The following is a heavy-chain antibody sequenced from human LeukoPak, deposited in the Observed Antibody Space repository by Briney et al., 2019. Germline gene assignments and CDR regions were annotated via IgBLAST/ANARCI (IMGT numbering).Heavy chain of an antibody. CDR1: GDSISSSTNY. CDR2: VYYSGTP. CDR3: ATATRWGYFDY. J-gene: IGHJ4*02. D-gene: IGHD1-26*01. V-gene: IGHV4-39*01. Sequence: SETLSPTCTVSGDSISSSTNYWGCIRQPPGKGLEWIGSVYYSGTPYYNPSIKSRLTISVDTSKNQFFLDLSSVTAADTAAYYCATATRWGYFDYWGQGTLITVSS.